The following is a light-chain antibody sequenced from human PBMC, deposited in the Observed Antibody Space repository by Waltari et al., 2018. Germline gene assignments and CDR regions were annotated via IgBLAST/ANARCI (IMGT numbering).Light chain of an antibody. V-gene: IGKV3-15*01. CDR3: QHYNNWPPLT. CDR1: QSISSN. CDR2: GAS. Sequence: EIVMTQSPATLSVSPGERATLSCRASQSISSNLAWYQQRPGQAPRLLLYGASTRASAIPDRFSGRGSGTDFTLTISSLQSEDFAVYYCQHYNNWPPLTFGGGTKVDVK. J-gene: IGKJ4*01.